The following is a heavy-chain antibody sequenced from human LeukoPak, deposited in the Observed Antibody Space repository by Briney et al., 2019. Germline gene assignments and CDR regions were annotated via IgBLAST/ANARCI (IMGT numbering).Heavy chain of an antibody. J-gene: IGHJ4*02. V-gene: IGHV5-51*01. CDR1: GYTFTNNW. CDR2: IYPGDSDT. Sequence: PGESLKISCKGSGYTFTNNWIGWVRQMPGKGLEWIGIIYPGDSDTRYSPSFQGQVTFSVDKSISTAYLQWSRLKASDTAMYYCARQGSYASLDYWGQGTLLIVSS. D-gene: IGHD3-16*01. CDR3: ARQGSYASLDY.